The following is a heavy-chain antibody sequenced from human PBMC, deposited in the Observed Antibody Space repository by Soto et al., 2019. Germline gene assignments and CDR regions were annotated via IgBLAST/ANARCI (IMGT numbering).Heavy chain of an antibody. CDR1: DGSFRAYL. V-gene: IGHV4-34*12. Sequence: PSETLSLTCAAYDGSFRAYLWNWVRQPPGKGLEWIGQVFHTGSTDYNPSLKSRVAISVGTSNNQFFLRLSSVTAADTAVYYCASRQAQGLNYWGLGTLVTVS. J-gene: IGHJ4*02. CDR3: ASRQAQGLNY. CDR2: VFHTGST.